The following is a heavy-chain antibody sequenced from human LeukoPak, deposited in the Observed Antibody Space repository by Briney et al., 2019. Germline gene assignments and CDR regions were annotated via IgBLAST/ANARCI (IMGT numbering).Heavy chain of an antibody. J-gene: IGHJ6*03. V-gene: IGHV4-34*01. CDR3: ARAHYYYYYMDV. CDR2: INHSGST. Sequence: SETLSLTCAVYGGSFSGYYWSWIRQPPGKGLEWIGEINHSGSTNYNPSLKSRVTISVDTSKNQFSLKLSSVTAADTAVYYCARAHYYYYYMDVWGKGTTVTVSS. CDR1: GGSFSGYY.